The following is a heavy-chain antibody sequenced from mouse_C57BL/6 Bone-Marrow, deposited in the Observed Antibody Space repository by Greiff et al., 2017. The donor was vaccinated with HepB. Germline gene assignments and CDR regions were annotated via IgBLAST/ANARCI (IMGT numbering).Heavy chain of an antibody. CDR2: IDPEPGGT. CDR3: TTCYYGSSYGWYFDV. J-gene: IGHJ1*03. D-gene: IGHD1-1*01. Sequence: QVQLQQSGAELVRPGASVTLSCKASGYTFTDYEMHWVKQTPVHGLEWIGAIDPEPGGTAYNQKFKGKAILTADKSSSTAYMELRSLTSEDSAVYYCTTCYYGSSYGWYFDVWGTGTTVTVSS. CDR1: GYTFTDYE. V-gene: IGHV1-15*01.